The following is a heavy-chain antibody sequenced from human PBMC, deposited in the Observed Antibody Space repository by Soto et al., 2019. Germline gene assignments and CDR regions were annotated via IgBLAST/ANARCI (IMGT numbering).Heavy chain of an antibody. CDR1: GFTFRNYD. D-gene: IGHD3-10*01. Sequence: GGSLRLSCAASGFTFRNYDMSWVRQAPGKGLEWVAAISVRGGGPYYRDSVRGRFTISRDNSKNTLYLQMNSLRAEDTAVYYCANGDFIWFGELLDDAFDIWGQGTMVTVSS. V-gene: IGHV3-23*01. J-gene: IGHJ3*02. CDR3: ANGDFIWFGELLDDAFDI. CDR2: ISVRGGGP.